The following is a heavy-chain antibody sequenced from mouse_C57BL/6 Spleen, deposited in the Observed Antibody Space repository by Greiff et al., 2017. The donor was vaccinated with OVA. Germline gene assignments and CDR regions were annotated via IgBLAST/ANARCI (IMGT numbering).Heavy chain of an antibody. CDR2: INPGSGGT. CDR1: GYAFTNYL. V-gene: IGHV1-54*01. D-gene: IGHD3-1*01. J-gene: IGHJ4*01. CDR3: ARGGLRHYAMDY. Sequence: VQLQQSGAELVRPGTSVKVSCKASGYAFTNYLIEWVKQRPGQGLEWIGVINPGSGGTNYNEKFKGKVTLTADKSSSTAYMQLSSLTSEDSAVYFCARGGLRHYAMDYWGQGTSVTVSS.